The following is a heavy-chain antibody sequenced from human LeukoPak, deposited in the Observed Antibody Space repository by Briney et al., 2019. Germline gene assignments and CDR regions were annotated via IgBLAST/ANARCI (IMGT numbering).Heavy chain of an antibody. V-gene: IGHV3-64*04. Sequence: PGGSLRLSCSASGFTFSSYAMHWVRQAPGKGLEYVSPIVGNGGSTYYADSVKGRFTISRDNSKNTLYLQMNSLRAEDTAVYYCAKGLTMIVVVIPFDYWGQGTLVTVSS. CDR2: IVGNGGST. CDR1: GFTFSSYA. CDR3: AKGLTMIVVVIPFDY. D-gene: IGHD3-22*01. J-gene: IGHJ4*02.